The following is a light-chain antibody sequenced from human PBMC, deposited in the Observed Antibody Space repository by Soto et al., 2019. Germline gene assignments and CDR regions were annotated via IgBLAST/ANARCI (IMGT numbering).Light chain of an antibody. Sequence: EIVFTQSPGTLSLSPGERATLSCRASQSVSTNQLAWYQQKPGQAPRILICGASSRDTGIADRFSGSGSGTDFTLTITRLQSEDFALYYCQQYGYYPITFGQGTRLEIK. V-gene: IGKV3-20*01. CDR1: QSVSTNQ. CDR2: GAS. CDR3: QQYGYYPIT. J-gene: IGKJ5*01.